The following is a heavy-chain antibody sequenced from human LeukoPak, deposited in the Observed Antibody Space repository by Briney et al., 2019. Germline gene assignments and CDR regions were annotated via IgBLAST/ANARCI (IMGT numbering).Heavy chain of an antibody. CDR3: ASGIGRNFDY. J-gene: IGHJ4*02. Sequence: SETLSLTCTVSGGSISSGGYYWSWIRQHPGKGLEWIGYIYYSGSTNYNPSLKSRVTISVDTSKNQFSLKLSSVTAADTAVYYCASGIGRNFDYWGQGTLVTVSS. V-gene: IGHV4-31*03. CDR2: IYYSGST. CDR1: GGSISSGGYY. D-gene: IGHD1-14*01.